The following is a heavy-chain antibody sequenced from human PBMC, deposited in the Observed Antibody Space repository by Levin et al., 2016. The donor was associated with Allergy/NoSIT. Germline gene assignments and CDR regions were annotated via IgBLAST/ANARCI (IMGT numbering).Heavy chain of an antibody. J-gene: IGHJ6*02. Sequence: SETLSLTCTVSGGSISSYYWSWIRQPPGKGLEWIGYIYYSGSTNYNPSLKSRVTISVDTSKNQFSLKLSSVTAADTAVYYCARDSNSGYSYGYGYYYYGMDVWGQGTTVTVSS. CDR3: ARDSNSGYSYGYGYYYYGMDV. V-gene: IGHV4-59*01. CDR1: GGSISSYY. CDR2: IYYSGST. D-gene: IGHD5-18*01.